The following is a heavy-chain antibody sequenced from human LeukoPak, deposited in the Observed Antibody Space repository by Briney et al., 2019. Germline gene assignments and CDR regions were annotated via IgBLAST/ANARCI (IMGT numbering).Heavy chain of an antibody. CDR3: ARTLDYGDGRFYFDY. Sequence: PVASVKVSCKASGYTFTGYYMHWVRQAPGQGLEWMGWINPNSGGTNYAQKFQGRVTMTRDTSISTAYMELSRLRSDDTAVYYCARTLDYGDGRFYFDYWGQGTLVTVSS. D-gene: IGHD4-17*01. CDR1: GYTFTGYY. V-gene: IGHV1-2*02. CDR2: INPNSGGT. J-gene: IGHJ4*02.